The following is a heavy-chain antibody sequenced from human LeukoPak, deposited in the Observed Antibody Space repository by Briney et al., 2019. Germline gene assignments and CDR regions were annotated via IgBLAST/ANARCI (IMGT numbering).Heavy chain of an antibody. CDR3: AREGLVAADAFDI. D-gene: IGHD2-2*01. V-gene: IGHV1-46*01. Sequence: ASVKVSCKASGYTFTSYYMHWVRQAPGQGLEWMGIINPSGGDTSYAQKFQGRVTMTRDTSTSTVYMELSSLRSEDTAVYHCAREGLVAADAFDIWGQGTMVTVSS. CDR1: GYTFTSYY. CDR2: INPSGGDT. J-gene: IGHJ3*02.